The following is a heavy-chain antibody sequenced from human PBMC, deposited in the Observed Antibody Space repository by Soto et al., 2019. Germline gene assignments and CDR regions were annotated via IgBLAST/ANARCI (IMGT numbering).Heavy chain of an antibody. CDR3: ARQRVVPATPTNWFDP. J-gene: IGHJ5*02. CDR1: GGSISSGGYY. D-gene: IGHD2-15*01. CDR2: IYYNGST. V-gene: IGHV4-39*01. Sequence: SETLSLTCTVSGGSISSGGYYWGWIRKSPGKGLEWIGTIYYNGSTYYNPSLKSRVTLSVDTSRNHFSLKLTSVTASDTALYYCARQRVVPATPTNWFDPWGQGTLVTVSS.